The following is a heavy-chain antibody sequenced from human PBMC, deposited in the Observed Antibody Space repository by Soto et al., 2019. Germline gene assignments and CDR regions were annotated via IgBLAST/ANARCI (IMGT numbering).Heavy chain of an antibody. V-gene: IGHV4-59*01. D-gene: IGHD6-19*01. CDR1: GGSIRSYY. Sequence: SETLSLTCTVSGGSIRSYYWSWIRPPPGKGMVWIGYSYYSGSTNYNPSLKSRVTISVDTSKNQFSLKLSSVTAADTAVYYCAGLGIAVAVDYWGQGTLVTVSS. CDR3: AGLGIAVAVDY. CDR2: SYYSGST. J-gene: IGHJ4*02.